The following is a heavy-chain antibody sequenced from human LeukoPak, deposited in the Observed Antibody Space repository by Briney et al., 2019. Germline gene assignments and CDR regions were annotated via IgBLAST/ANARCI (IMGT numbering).Heavy chain of an antibody. CDR2: ISSSSSTI. CDR3: ARENRVHLWEPPDY. Sequence: PGGSLRLSCAASGFTFSSYSMNWVRQAPGKGLEWVSYISSSSSTIYYADSVKGRFTISRDNAKNSLYLQMNSLRAEDTAVYYCARENRVHLWEPPDYWGQGTLVTVSS. CDR1: GFTFSSYS. D-gene: IGHD1-26*01. V-gene: IGHV3-48*04. J-gene: IGHJ4*02.